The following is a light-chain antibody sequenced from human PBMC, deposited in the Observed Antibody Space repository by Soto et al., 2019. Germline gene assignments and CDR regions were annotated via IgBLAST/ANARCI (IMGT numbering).Light chain of an antibody. CDR1: KLGDKY. CDR2: QDT. CDR3: QAWDSSTFYV. J-gene: IGLJ1*01. Sequence: SYELTQPPSVSVSPGQTASITCSGDKLGDKYASWYQQKPGQSPILLIYQDTKRPSGIPERFSGSNSGNTATLTISGTQAMDEADYYCQAWDSSTFYVFGTGTKVTVL. V-gene: IGLV3-1*01.